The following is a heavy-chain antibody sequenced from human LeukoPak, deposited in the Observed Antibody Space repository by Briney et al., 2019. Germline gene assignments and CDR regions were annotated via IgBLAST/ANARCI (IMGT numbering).Heavy chain of an antibody. CDR1: GFTFSDYY. V-gene: IGHV3-7*01. CDR3: ARNRGLDV. J-gene: IGHJ6*02. Sequence: SGGSLRLSCAASGFTFSDYYMSWVRQAPGKGLEWVANIVQDGSDKYYVDSVKGRFTISRDNAKNSLYLQMNSLRAEDTAVYYCARNRGLDVWGQGTTVTVSS. CDR2: IVQDGSDK.